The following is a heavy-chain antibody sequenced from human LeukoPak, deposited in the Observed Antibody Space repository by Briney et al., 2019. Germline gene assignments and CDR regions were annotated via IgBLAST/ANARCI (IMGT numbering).Heavy chain of an antibody. V-gene: IGHV4-59*01. CDR2: IYYSGST. J-gene: IGHJ5*02. CDR1: GGSISSYY. Sequence: SETLSLTCTVSGGSISSYYWSWIRQPPGKGLEWIGYIYYSGSTNYNPSFKSRVTISVDTSKNQFSLKLSSVTAADTAVYYCARGGSRITMVRGVDNWFDPWGQGTLVTVSS. D-gene: IGHD3-10*01. CDR3: ARGGSRITMVRGVDNWFDP.